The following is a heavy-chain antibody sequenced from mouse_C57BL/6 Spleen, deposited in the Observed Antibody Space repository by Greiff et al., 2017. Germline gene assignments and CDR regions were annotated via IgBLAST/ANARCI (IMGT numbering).Heavy chain of an antibody. Sequence: EVQLMESGGGLVKPGGSLKLSCAASGFTFSDYGMHWVRQAPEKGLEWVAYISSGSSTIYYADTVKGRFTIARDNSKNTLFLQITSLRSEDTAMYYCARDNYVPDYWGQGTTLTVSS. CDR3: ARDNYVPDY. CDR2: ISSGSSTI. CDR1: GFTFSDYG. D-gene: IGHD1-1*01. V-gene: IGHV5-17*01. J-gene: IGHJ2*01.